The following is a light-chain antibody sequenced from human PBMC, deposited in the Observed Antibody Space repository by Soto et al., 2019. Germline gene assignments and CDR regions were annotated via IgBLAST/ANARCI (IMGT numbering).Light chain of an antibody. CDR3: QQRSNWPPVT. Sequence: EIVLTQSPATLSLSPGERATLSCRASQSVSSYLAWYQQKPGQAPRLLIYDASNRATGIPARFSGSGSGTDFTLTISSLQPKDFPVYYCQQRSNWPPVTFGQGTRLEIK. J-gene: IGKJ5*01. CDR1: QSVSSY. CDR2: DAS. V-gene: IGKV3-11*01.